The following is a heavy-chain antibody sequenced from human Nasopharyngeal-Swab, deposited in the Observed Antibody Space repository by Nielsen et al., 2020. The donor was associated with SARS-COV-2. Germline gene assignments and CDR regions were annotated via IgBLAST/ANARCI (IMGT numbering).Heavy chain of an antibody. CDR1: GFTFSDYY. CDR3: VRDDGNFWSGYEGYFDY. J-gene: IGHJ4*02. Sequence: GESLKISCAASGFTFSDYYMSWIRQAPGKGLEWVSYISSSGSTIYYADSVKGRFTISRDNAKNSLYLQMNSLRAEDTAVYYCVRDDGNFWSGYEGYFDYWGQGTLVTVSS. CDR2: ISSSGSTI. D-gene: IGHD3-3*01. V-gene: IGHV3-11*01.